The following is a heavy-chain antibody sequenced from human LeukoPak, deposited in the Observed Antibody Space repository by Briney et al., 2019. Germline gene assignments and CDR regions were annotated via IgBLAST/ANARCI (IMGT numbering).Heavy chain of an antibody. CDR1: GYTFTSYD. V-gene: IGHV1-8*03. D-gene: IGHD6-6*01. CDR2: MNPNSGNT. J-gene: IGHJ4*02. CDR3: ARGPGSSSSYDFDY. Sequence: ASVKVSCKASGYTFTSYDINWVRQATGQGLEWMGWMNPNSGNTGYAQKFQGRVTITRNTSISTAYMELSSLRSEDTAVYYCARGPGSSSSYDFDYWGQGTLVTVPS.